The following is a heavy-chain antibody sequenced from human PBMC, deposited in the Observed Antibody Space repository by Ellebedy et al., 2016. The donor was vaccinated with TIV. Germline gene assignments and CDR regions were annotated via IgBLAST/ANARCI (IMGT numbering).Heavy chain of an antibody. J-gene: IGHJ6*02. CDR1: GGSISRSSYH. V-gene: IGHV4-39*01. CDR2: LYYGGST. Sequence: MPSETLSLTCRVSGGSISRSSYHWAWIRQPPGKGLEWMGNLYYGGSTHYSPSLKSRITLSVDTSTNQFALKLRSVTAADTAVYYCYYGMDVWGLGTTVIVSS. CDR3: YYGMDV.